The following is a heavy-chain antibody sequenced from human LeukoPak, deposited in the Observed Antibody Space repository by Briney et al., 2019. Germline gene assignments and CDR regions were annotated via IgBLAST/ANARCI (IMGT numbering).Heavy chain of an antibody. CDR3: ARDGAYSYTY. CDR2: IWHDGNNK. J-gene: IGHJ4*02. Sequence: GGSLRLSCAASGFNFNDYGMHWVRQAPGKGLEWVAIIWHDGNNKYYADPVRGRFTISRDNSKNTLYLEMNSLRAEDTAVYYCARDGAYSYTYWGQGTLVTVSS. V-gene: IGHV3-33*01. D-gene: IGHD5-18*01. CDR1: GFNFNDYG.